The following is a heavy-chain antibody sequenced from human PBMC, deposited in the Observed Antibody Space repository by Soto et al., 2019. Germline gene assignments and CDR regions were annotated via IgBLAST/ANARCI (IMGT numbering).Heavy chain of an antibody. J-gene: IGHJ4*02. CDR3: AKGGNIVVVVAATGYFDY. D-gene: IGHD2-15*01. Sequence: GGSLRLSCAASGFTFSSYAMSWVRQAPGKGLEWVSAISGSGGSTYYADSVKGRFTISRDNSKNTLYLQMNSLRAEDTAVYYCAKGGNIVVVVAATGYFDYWGQGTLVTVSS. V-gene: IGHV3-23*01. CDR1: GFTFSSYA. CDR2: ISGSGGST.